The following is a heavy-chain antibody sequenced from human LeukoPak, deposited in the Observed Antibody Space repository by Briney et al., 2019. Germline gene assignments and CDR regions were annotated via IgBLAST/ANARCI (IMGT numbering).Heavy chain of an antibody. Sequence: SETLSLTCTVSGGSISSYHWSWIRQPPGKGLEWIGYIYYSGSTNYNPSLKSRVTISVDTSKNQFSLKLSSVTAADTAVYYCARGYDFWSGYYLIGYYGMDVWGQGTTVTVSS. CDR1: GGSISSYH. D-gene: IGHD3-3*01. CDR2: IYYSGST. CDR3: ARGYDFWSGYYLIGYYGMDV. V-gene: IGHV4-59*01. J-gene: IGHJ6*02.